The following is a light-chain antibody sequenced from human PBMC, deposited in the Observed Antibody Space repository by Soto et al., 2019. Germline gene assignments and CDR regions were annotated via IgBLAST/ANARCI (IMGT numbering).Light chain of an antibody. CDR3: MQALQSLT. CDR2: FGS. J-gene: IGKJ5*01. V-gene: IGKV2-28*01. CDR1: QSLLYNNTYNY. Sequence: EIVMTQSPLTLPVTPGEPASISCRSSQSLLYNNTYNYLDWYVQKPGQSPQLLIYFGSNRALGVPDRFSGSGSGTDFTLKINRVEAEDVGTYYCMQALQSLTFGQGTRLENK.